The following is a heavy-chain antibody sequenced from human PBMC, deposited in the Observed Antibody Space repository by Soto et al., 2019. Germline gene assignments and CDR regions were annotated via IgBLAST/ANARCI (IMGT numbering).Heavy chain of an antibody. CDR1: GFSLTSSGVG. Sequence: KESGPTLVNPTQTLTLTCTFSGFSLTSSGVGVGWIRQSPGKVLEHLALIYWDDDKRYSPSLKSRLTITKDISENQVVLTMTNMDPMDTGTYYCTRSRGPLDYWGQGAQVTVSS. V-gene: IGHV2-5*02. D-gene: IGHD3-10*01. CDR3: TRSRGPLDY. J-gene: IGHJ4*02. CDR2: IYWDDDK.